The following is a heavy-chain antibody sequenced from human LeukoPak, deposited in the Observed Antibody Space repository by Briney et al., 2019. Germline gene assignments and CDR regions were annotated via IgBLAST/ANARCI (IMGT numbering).Heavy chain of an antibody. V-gene: IGHV3-53*01. Sequence: PGGSLRLSCAASGFTVSSNYMSWVRQAPGKGLEWVSVIYSGGSTYYADSVKGRFTISRDSAKNSLYLQMNSLRAEDTAVYYCARVVDGDSDWYFDLWGRGTLVTVFS. CDR2: IYSGGST. CDR3: ARVVDGDSDWYFDL. J-gene: IGHJ2*01. D-gene: IGHD4-17*01. CDR1: GFTVSSNY.